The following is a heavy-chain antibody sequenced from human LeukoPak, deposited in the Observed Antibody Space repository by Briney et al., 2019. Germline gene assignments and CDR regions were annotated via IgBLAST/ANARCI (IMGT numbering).Heavy chain of an antibody. CDR2: ISSSSGII. Sequence: GGSLRLSCTSSGFTFSSDSMNWVRQAPGKGLEWISFISSSSGIIYNADSVKGRFTISRDNAKNSLYLQMNSLRAEDTAVYYCAKDGCGGDCYSVFDYWGQGTLVTVSS. V-gene: IGHV3-48*01. CDR3: AKDGCGGDCYSVFDY. D-gene: IGHD2-21*02. J-gene: IGHJ4*02. CDR1: GFTFSSDS.